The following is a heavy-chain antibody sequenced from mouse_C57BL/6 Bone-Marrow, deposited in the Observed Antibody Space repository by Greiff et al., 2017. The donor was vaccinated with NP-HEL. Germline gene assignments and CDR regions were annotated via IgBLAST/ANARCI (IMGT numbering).Heavy chain of an antibody. CDR3: ARKGPAYYSNPPWFAY. V-gene: IGHV1-64*01. J-gene: IGHJ3*01. D-gene: IGHD2-5*01. CDR2: IHPNSGST. CDR1: GYTFTSYW. Sequence: QVQLQQPGAELVKPGASVKLSCKASGYTFTSYWMHWVKQRPGQGLEWIGMIHPNSGSTNYNEKFKSKATLTVDKSSSTAYMQLSSLTSEDSAVYYCARKGPAYYSNPPWFAYWGQGTLVTVSA.